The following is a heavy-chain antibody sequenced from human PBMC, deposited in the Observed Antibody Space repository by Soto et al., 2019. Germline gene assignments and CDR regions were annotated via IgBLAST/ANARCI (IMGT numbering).Heavy chain of an antibody. Sequence: GGSLRLSCAASGFTFSNYAMNWVRQAPGGGLEWVSAISTGGGSTYYADSVKGRFTISRDNFKNTLYLQMNSLRAEDTAVYYCAKEVAGPHFDYWGQGTLVTVSS. J-gene: IGHJ4*02. V-gene: IGHV3-23*01. CDR2: ISTGGGST. D-gene: IGHD6-19*01. CDR3: AKEVAGPHFDY. CDR1: GFTFSNYA.